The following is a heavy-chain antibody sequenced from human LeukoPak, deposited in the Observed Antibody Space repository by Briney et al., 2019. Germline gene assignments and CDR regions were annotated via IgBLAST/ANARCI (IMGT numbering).Heavy chain of an antibody. CDR3: ARRITVFGV. D-gene: IGHD3-3*01. J-gene: IGHJ4*02. CDR1: GGSISSSSYY. V-gene: IGHV4-39*01. Sequence: PSETLSLTCTVSGGSISSSSYYWGWIRQPPGKGLEWIGSCHYSGSTYYNPSLESRVTISVDTSKNQFSLKLSSVTAADTAVYYCARRITVFGVWGQGTLVTVSS. CDR2: CHYSGST.